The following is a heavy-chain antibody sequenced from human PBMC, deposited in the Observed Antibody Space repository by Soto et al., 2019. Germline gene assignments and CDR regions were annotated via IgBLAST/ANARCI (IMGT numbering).Heavy chain of an antibody. CDR2: ISGSGGST. D-gene: IGHD6-6*01. J-gene: IGHJ4*02. V-gene: IGHV3-23*01. CDR1: GFTFSSHA. Sequence: PGGALRLSCAASGFTFSSHAMSGVRQAPGKGLEWVSAISGSGGSTYYADSVKGRFTISRDNSKNTLYLQMNSLRAEDTAVYYCAKSDSSSSPYFDYWGQGTLVTVSS. CDR3: AKSDSSSSPYFDY.